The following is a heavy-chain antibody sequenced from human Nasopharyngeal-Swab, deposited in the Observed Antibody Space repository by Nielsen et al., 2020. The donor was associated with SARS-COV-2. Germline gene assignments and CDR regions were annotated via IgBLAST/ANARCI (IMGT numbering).Heavy chain of an antibody. J-gene: IGHJ3*02. CDR1: GFTFSSYW. Sequence: GESLKISCAASGFTFSSYWMHWVRQAPGKGLVWVSRINSDGSSTSYADSVKGRFTISRDNAKNTLYLQMNSLRAVDTAVYYCAKAGGYSSAVAFDIWGQGTMVTVSS. CDR3: AKAGGYSSAVAFDI. V-gene: IGHV3-74*01. CDR2: INSDGSST. D-gene: IGHD5-18*01.